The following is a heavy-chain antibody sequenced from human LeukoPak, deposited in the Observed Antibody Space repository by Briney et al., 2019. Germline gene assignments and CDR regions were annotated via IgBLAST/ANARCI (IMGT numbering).Heavy chain of an antibody. D-gene: IGHD3-22*01. CDR3: ARDAYYYDSSGYYDY. CDR2: ISSSSSYI. V-gene: IGHV3-21*01. Sequence: GGSLRLSCAASGFTFSSYSMNWVRQAPGKGLEWVSSISSSSSYIYYADSVKGRFTISRDNDKHSLYLQMNSLRAEDTAVYYCARDAYYYDSSGYYDYWGQGTLVTVSS. CDR1: GFTFSSYS. J-gene: IGHJ4*02.